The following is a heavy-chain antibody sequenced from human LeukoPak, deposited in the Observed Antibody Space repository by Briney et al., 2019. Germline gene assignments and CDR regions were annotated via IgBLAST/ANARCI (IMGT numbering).Heavy chain of an antibody. J-gene: IGHJ5*02. V-gene: IGHV3-74*01. CDR1: GFTFSDYW. Sequence: GGSLRLSCAASGFTFSDYWMHWVRQAPGQGLVWVSRIISDGSSATYADSVKGRFTISRDNAKSTLYLQMNSQRAEDTAVYYCARDSPRTGPWGQGILVTVSS. CDR2: IISDGSSA. CDR3: ARDSPRTGP. D-gene: IGHD1-1*01.